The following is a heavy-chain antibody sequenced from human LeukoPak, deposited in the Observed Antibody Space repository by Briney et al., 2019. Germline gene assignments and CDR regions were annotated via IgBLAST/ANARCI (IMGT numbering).Heavy chain of an antibody. CDR2: ISEDGSIK. D-gene: IGHD1-26*01. V-gene: IGHV3-30*18. Sequence: GGSLRLSCAVSGFAFSSCGIHWVRQAPGKGLEWVALISEDGSIKFYADSVKGRFTISGDNSKNTLYLQMNSLRVEDTAVYYCAKEVGARDAFDIWGQGTLVTVSP. CDR3: AKEVGARDAFDI. CDR1: GFAFSSCG. J-gene: IGHJ3*02.